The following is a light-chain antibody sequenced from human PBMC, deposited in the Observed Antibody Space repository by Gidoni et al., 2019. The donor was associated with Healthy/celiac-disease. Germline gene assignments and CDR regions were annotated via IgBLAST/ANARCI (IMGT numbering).Light chain of an antibody. V-gene: IGKV3-20*01. Sequence: ETVLTQSPGTLSLSPGERATLSCRASQSVSSSYLAWYQQKPGQAPRLLIYGASSRATGIPDRFSGSGSGTDFTLTISRLEPEDFAVYYCQQYGTFXXXTKVEIK. CDR2: GAS. CDR3: QQYGT. J-gene: IGKJ1*01. CDR1: QSVSSSY.